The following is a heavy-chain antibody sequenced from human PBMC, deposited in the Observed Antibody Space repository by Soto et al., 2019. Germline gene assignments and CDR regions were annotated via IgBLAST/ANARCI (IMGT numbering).Heavy chain of an antibody. CDR3: ARDRFYSSWFDP. D-gene: IGHD4-4*01. J-gene: IGHJ5*02. CDR2: ISPYKGNT. CDR1: GYTFSSIG. V-gene: IGHV1-18*01. Sequence: ASVKVSCKASGYTFSSIGISWVRQAPGQGLEWMGWISPYKGNTHYAQGLQGRVTMTTDTSTSTAYMELRSLRAEDTAVYYCARDRFYSSWFDPWGQGTLVTSPQ.